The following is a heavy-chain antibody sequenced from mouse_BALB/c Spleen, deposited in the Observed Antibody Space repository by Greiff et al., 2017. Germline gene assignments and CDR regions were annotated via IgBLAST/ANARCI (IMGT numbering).Heavy chain of an antibody. J-gene: IGHJ1*01. D-gene: IGHD2-14*01. CDR3: ARGAYYRYDVGYFDV. V-gene: IGHV5-9-4*01. CDR2: ISSGGSYT. CDR1: GFTFSSYA. Sequence: EVKLMESGGGLVKPGGSLKLSCAASGFTFSSYAMSWVRQSPEKRLEWVAEISSGGSYTYYPDTVTGRFTISRDNANNTLYLEMSSLRSEDTAMYYCARGAYYRYDVGYFDVWGAGTTVTVSS.